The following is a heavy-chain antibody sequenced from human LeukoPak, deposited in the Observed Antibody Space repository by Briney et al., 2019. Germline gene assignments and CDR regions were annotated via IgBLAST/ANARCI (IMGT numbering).Heavy chain of an antibody. J-gene: IGHJ4*02. CDR2: ISGSGGST. V-gene: IGHV3-23*01. CDR1: GFTFSSYA. Sequence: PGGSLRLSCTASGFTFSSYAMSWVRQAPGKGLEWVSAISGSGGSTYYADSVKGRFTISRDNSKNTLYLQMNSLRAEDTAVYYCAKDIAAAGLFDYWGQGTLVTVSS. D-gene: IGHD6-13*01. CDR3: AKDIAAAGLFDY.